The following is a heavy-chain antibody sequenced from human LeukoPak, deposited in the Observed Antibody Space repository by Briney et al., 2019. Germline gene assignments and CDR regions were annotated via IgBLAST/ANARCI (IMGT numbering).Heavy chain of an antibody. CDR1: GFTFSSYW. Sequence: GGSLRLSCAASGFTFSSYWMHWVRQAPGEGLVWVSRINSDGSSTSYADSVKGRFTISRDNAKNTLYLQMNSLRAEDMAVYYCARGLSVGATTSSGWFDPWGQGTLVTVSS. CDR3: ARGLSVGATTSSGWFDP. V-gene: IGHV3-74*01. D-gene: IGHD1-26*01. CDR2: INSDGSST. J-gene: IGHJ5*02.